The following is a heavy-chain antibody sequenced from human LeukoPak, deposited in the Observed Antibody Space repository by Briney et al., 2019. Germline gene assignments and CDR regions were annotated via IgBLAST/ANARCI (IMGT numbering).Heavy chain of an antibody. CDR1: GGSISSYY. V-gene: IGHV4-59*08. CDR3: ARHGIQLWGNDAFDI. D-gene: IGHD5-18*01. J-gene: IGHJ3*02. Sequence: SETLSLTCTVSGGSISSYYWSWIRQPPGKGLEWIGYIYYSGSTNYNPSLKSRVTISVDTSKDQFSLKLSSVTAADTAVYYCARHGIQLWGNDAFDIWGQGTMATVSS. CDR2: IYYSGST.